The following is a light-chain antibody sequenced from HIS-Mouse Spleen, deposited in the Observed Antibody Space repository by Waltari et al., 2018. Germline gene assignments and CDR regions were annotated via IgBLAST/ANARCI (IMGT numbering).Light chain of an antibody. V-gene: IGLV3-25*02. J-gene: IGLJ3*02. CDR1: ALPKQY. Sequence: SYELTQPPSVSVSPGQTARITCSGDALPKQYAYWYQQKPGQAPVLVIYKDSERPSGIPERCSGSNSGNTATLTISRAQAGDEADYYCQVWDSSTAVFGGGTKLTVL. CDR2: KDS. CDR3: QVWDSSTAV.